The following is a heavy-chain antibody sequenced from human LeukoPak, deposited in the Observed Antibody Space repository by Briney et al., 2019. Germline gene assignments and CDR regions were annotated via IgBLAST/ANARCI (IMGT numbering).Heavy chain of an antibody. V-gene: IGHV4-39*01. Sequence: KSSETLSLTCTVSGGSISSYYWGWIRQPPGKGLEWIGSIYYSGSTYYNPSLKSRVTISVDTSKNQFSLKLSSVTAADTAVYYCASTGSSPNWYFDLWGRGTLVTVSS. CDR2: IYYSGST. D-gene: IGHD6-13*01. CDR1: GGSISSYY. J-gene: IGHJ2*01. CDR3: ASTGSSPNWYFDL.